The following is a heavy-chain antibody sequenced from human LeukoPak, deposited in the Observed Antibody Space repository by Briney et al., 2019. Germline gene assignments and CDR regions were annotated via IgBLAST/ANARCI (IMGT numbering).Heavy chain of an antibody. V-gene: IGHV3-53*01. D-gene: IGHD3-9*01. CDR1: GFTVSSNH. CDR2: IYSGGST. CDR3: ARVDYDILTGYYIYAFDI. J-gene: IGHJ3*02. Sequence: GGSLRLSCAASGFTVSSNHMSWVRQAPGKGLEWVSLIYSGGSTYYADSVKGRFTISRDNAKNSLYLQMNSLRAEDTAVYYCARVDYDILTGYYIYAFDIWGQGTMVTVSS.